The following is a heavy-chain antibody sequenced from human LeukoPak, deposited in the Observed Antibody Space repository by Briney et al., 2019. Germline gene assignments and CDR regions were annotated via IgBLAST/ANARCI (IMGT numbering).Heavy chain of an antibody. Sequence: GGSLRLSCAASGFTFSSYGMHWVRQAPGKGMEWVAFIRYDGKNKYYADSVKGRFTISRDNSKNTLYLQMNSLRAEDTAVYYCAIRAAAGTWVDYWGQGTLVTVSS. CDR2: IRYDGKNK. CDR3: AIRAAAGTWVDY. V-gene: IGHV3-30*02. CDR1: GFTFSSYG. D-gene: IGHD6-13*01. J-gene: IGHJ4*02.